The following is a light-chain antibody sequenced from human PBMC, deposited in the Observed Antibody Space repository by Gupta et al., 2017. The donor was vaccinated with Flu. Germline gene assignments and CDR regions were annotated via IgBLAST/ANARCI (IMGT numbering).Light chain of an antibody. Sequence: EIVLTQSPATLSLSPGERATLSCRASQSISSYLAWYQQKPGQPPRLLIYDASHRATGIPARCSGSGDGTDFTLTISSREPEDFAVYYCQQRSNGHPWITFGHGTRVDIK. CDR1: QSISSY. CDR3: QQRSNGHPWIT. CDR2: DAS. J-gene: IGKJ3*01. V-gene: IGKV3-11*01.